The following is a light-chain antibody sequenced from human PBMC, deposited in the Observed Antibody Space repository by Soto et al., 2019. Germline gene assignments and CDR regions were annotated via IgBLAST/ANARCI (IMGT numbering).Light chain of an antibody. CDR2: KAS. J-gene: IGKJ4*01. CDR3: QHYNGYPIT. V-gene: IGKV1-5*03. Sequence: DIPMTQSPSTLSASVGDRVTIACRASQSLSGWLAWYQQKPGKAPKLLIYKASSLESGVPARFSGSGSGTEFTLIISSLQPDDSATYCCQHYNGYPITFGGGTKVEIK. CDR1: QSLSGW.